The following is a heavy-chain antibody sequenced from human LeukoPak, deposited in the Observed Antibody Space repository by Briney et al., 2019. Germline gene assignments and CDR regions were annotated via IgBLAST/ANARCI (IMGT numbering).Heavy chain of an antibody. V-gene: IGHV3-48*02. CDR1: GFTFSSYS. D-gene: IGHD1-26*01. CDR3: ARFRSSGSYNWFDP. CDR2: ISSSSSTI. Sequence: GGSLRLSCAASGFTFSSYSMNWVRQAQGKGLEWVSHISSSSSTIYYADSVKGRFTISRDNAKNSLYLQMNSLRDEDTAVYYCARFRSSGSYNWFDPWGQGTLVTVSS. J-gene: IGHJ5*02.